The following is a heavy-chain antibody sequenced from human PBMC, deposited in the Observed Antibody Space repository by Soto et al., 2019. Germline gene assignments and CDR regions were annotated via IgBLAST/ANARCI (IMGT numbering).Heavy chain of an antibody. CDR3: ARGGRYCSGGSCYSYAFDI. D-gene: IGHD2-15*01. Sequence: QVQLVQSGAEVKKPGSSVKVSCKASGGTFSSYAISWVRQAPGQGLEWMGGIIPIFGTANYAQKFQGRVTITAEESTSTAYMGRSSLRSEDTAVYYCARGGRYCSGGSCYSYAFDIWGQGTMVTVSS. V-gene: IGHV1-69*01. CDR1: GGTFSSYA. J-gene: IGHJ3*02. CDR2: IIPIFGTA.